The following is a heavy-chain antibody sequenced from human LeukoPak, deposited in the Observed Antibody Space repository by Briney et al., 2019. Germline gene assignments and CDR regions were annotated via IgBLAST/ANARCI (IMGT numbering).Heavy chain of an antibody. J-gene: IGHJ6*02. CDR1: GGSISSGSYY. CDR2: IYTSGST. CDR3: ARGLARAIFGVVIHYYYYGMDV. Sequence: SQTLSLTCTVSGGSISSGSYYWSWIRQPAGKGLEWIGRIYTSGSTNYNPSLKSRVTMSVDTSKNQFSLKLSSVTAADTAVYYCARGLARAIFGVVIHYYYYGMDVWGQGTTVTVSS. V-gene: IGHV4-61*02. D-gene: IGHD3-3*01.